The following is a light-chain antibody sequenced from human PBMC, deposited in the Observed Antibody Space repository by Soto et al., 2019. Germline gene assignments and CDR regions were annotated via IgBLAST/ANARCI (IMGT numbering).Light chain of an antibody. J-gene: IGLJ1*01. Sequence: QAVVTQPASVSGSPGQSITISCTGTSSDVGGYNYVSWYQQHPGKAPKLMIYEVSNRPSGVSNRFSGSKSGNTASLTISGLQAEDEADYSCSSYTGSSTLYVFGTGTKLTVL. CDR1: SSDVGGYNY. CDR3: SSYTGSSTLYV. V-gene: IGLV2-14*01. CDR2: EVS.